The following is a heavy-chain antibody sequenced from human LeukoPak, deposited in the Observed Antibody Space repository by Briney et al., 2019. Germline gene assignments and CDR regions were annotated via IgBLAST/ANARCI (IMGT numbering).Heavy chain of an antibody. V-gene: IGHV5-51*01. CDR3: ARTDRTGDPLDY. CDR2: IYPGDSDT. J-gene: IGHJ4*02. D-gene: IGHD7-27*01. Sequence: EESLKISCKGSEYRFTSYWIGWVRQMPGKGLEWMGIIYPGDSDTRYSPSFQGQVTISADKSISTAYLQWSSLKASDTAKYYCARTDRTGDPLDYWGQGTLVTVSS. CDR1: EYRFTSYW.